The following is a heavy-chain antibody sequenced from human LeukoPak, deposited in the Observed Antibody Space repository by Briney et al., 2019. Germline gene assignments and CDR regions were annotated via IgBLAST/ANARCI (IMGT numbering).Heavy chain of an antibody. V-gene: IGHV1-69*01. CDR2: IIPIFGTA. J-gene: IGHJ4*02. Sequence: ASVKVSCKASGGTFSSYAISWVRQAPGQGLEWMGGIIPIFGTANYAQKFQGRVTITADESTSTAYMELGSLRSEDTAVYYCASRVGSGWYALYFDYWGQGTLVTVSS. CDR1: GGTFSSYA. CDR3: ASRVGSGWYALYFDY. D-gene: IGHD6-19*01.